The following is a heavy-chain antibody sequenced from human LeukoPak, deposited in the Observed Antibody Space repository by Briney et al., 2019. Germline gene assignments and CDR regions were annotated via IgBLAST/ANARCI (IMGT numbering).Heavy chain of an antibody. CDR2: ISYDGSNK. CDR3: AKAQTNYDFWSGYLDY. D-gene: IGHD3-3*01. V-gene: IGHV3-30*18. CDR1: GFTFSRCG. J-gene: IGHJ4*02. Sequence: GGSLRLSCAASGFTFSRCGMHWVRQAPGKGLEWVAVISYDGSNKYFVESVKGRFTISRDNSKNTLYVQMNSLRAEDTAVYYCAKAQTNYDFWSGYLDYWGQGTLVTVSS.